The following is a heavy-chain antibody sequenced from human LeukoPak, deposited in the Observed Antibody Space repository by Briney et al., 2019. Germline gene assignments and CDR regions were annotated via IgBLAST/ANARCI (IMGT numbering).Heavy chain of an antibody. CDR3: AKVGDDYVWGSYRSSTRTRSYFDY. CDR2: ISYDGSNK. V-gene: IGHV3-30-3*01. J-gene: IGHJ4*02. D-gene: IGHD3-16*02. CDR1: GFTFSSYA. Sequence: GRSLRLSCAASGFTFSSYAMHWVRQAPGKGLEWVAVISYDGSNKYYADSVKGRFTISRDNSKNTLYLQMNSLRAEDTAVYYCAKVGDDYVWGSYRSSTRTRSYFDYWGQGTLVTVSS.